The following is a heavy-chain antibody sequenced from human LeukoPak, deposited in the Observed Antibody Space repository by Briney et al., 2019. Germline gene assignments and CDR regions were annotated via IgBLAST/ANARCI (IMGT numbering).Heavy chain of an antibody. V-gene: IGHV3-48*03. CDR1: GFTFSSYE. D-gene: IGHD3-10*01. CDR2: ISSSGSTI. J-gene: IGHJ4*02. CDR3: AREYYSLSY. Sequence: GGSLRLSCAASGFTFSSYEMNWVRQAPGKGLEWVSYISSSGSTIYYADSVKGRFTISRDNAKNSLYLQMNSLRAEDTAVYYCAREYYSLSYWGQGILVTVSS.